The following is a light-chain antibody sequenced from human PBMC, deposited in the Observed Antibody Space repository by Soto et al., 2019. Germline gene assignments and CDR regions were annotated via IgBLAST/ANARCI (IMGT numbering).Light chain of an antibody. CDR2: GAS. Sequence: EIVLTQSPGTLSLSPGERATLSCRASQSVSSFYLAWYQQKPGQAPRLLIYGASSRATGIPERFSGSGSGTDFTLTISRLEPEDVAVYYCQQYGNLPCTFGQGIKVEIK. V-gene: IGKV3-20*01. J-gene: IGKJ1*01. CDR1: QSVSSFY. CDR3: QQYGNLPCT.